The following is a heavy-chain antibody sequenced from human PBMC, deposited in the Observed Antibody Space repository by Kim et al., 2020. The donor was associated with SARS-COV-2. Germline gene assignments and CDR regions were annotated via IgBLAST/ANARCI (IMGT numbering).Heavy chain of an antibody. Sequence: GESLKISCKGSGYGFTSYWIGWVRQMPGKGLEWMGIIYPGDSDTRHSPSFQGQVTISADKSISTAYLQWSSLKASDTAMYNCSRRRYYASSGLEAYYVDYWGQGTLVTVSS. CDR3: SRRRYYASSGLEAYYVDY. CDR2: IYPGDSDT. D-gene: IGHD3-22*01. J-gene: IGHJ4*02. CDR1: GYGFTSYW. V-gene: IGHV5-51*01.